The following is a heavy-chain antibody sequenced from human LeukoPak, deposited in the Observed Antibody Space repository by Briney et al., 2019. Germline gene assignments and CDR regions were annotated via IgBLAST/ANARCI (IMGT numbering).Heavy chain of an antibody. Sequence: ASVKVSCKASGGTFSSYAISWVRQAPGQGLEWMGGITPIFGTANYAQKFQGRVTITADESTSTAYMELSSLRSEDTAVYYCARNDIRMRGAFDIWGQGTMVTVSS. J-gene: IGHJ3*02. V-gene: IGHV1-69*13. CDR1: GGTFSSYA. CDR2: ITPIFGTA. CDR3: ARNDIRMRGAFDI. D-gene: IGHD3-9*01.